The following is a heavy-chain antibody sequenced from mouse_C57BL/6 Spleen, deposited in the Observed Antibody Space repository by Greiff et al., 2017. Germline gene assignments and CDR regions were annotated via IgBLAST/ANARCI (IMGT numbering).Heavy chain of an antibody. D-gene: IGHD2-2*01. CDR1: GFSLTSYG. CDR3: ARNRGGGLYYYAMDY. J-gene: IGHJ4*01. CDR2: IWSGGST. V-gene: IGHV2-2*01. Sequence: VKLQESGPGLVQPSQSLSITCTVSGFSLTSYGVHWVRQSPGKGLEWLGVIWSGGSTDYNAAFISRLSISKDNSKSQVFFKMNSLQADDTAIYYCARNRGGGLYYYAMDYWGQGTSVTVSS.